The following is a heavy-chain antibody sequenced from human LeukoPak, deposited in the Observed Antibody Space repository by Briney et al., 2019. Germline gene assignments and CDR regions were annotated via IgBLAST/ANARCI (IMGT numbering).Heavy chain of an antibody. Sequence: SETLSLTCTVSGGSVSSGSYYWSWIRQPPGKGLEWIGYIYYSGSTNYNPSLKSRVTISVDTSKNQFSLKLSSVTAADTAVYYCAARYSSSWYDFDYWGQGTLVTVSS. J-gene: IGHJ4*02. CDR2: IYYSGST. CDR1: GGSVSSGSYY. V-gene: IGHV4-61*01. CDR3: AARYSSSWYDFDY. D-gene: IGHD6-13*01.